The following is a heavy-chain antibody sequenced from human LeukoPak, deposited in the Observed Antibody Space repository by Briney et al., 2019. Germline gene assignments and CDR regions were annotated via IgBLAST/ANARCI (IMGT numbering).Heavy chain of an antibody. J-gene: IGHJ4*02. CDR1: GGSISSSSYY. D-gene: IGHD2-15*01. CDR3: ARITIAVVASATPEKDY. V-gene: IGHV4-39*01. CDR2: IYYSGST. Sequence: AETLSLTCTVSGGSISSSSYYWGWIRQPPGKGLEWIGSIYYSGSTYYNPSLKSRVTISVDTSKNQFSLKLSSVTAAGTAVYYCARITIAVVASATPEKDYWGQGTLVTVSS.